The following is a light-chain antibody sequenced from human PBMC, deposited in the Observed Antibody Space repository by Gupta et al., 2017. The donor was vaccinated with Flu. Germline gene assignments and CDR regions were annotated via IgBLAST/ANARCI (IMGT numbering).Light chain of an antibody. Sequence: TISSTGTGVNVVGYNYVSWYQQNPGKAPMLMVYDDSNRPSGVPKRFSGSKSGNTASLTISGLEAEDEADYYCQVYKSSSDPGVFGGGTKLTVL. CDR1: GVNVVGYNY. J-gene: IGLJ3*02. CDR3: QVYKSSSDPGV. CDR2: DDS. V-gene: IGLV2-14*04.